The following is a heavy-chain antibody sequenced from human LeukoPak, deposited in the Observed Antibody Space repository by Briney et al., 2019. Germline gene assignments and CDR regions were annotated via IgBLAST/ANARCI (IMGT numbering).Heavy chain of an antibody. CDR1: GYTFTSYG. D-gene: IGHD6-13*01. CDR3: ARDSGRIAAAGTGYFDY. CDR2: ISAYNGNT. V-gene: IGHV1-18*01. Sequence: ASVKVSCKASGYTFTSYGISWVRQAPGQGLEWMGWISAYNGNTNYAQKLQGRVTMTTDTSTSTAYMELRSLRSDDTAVYYCARDSGRIAAAGTGYFDYWGQRTPVTVSS. J-gene: IGHJ4*02.